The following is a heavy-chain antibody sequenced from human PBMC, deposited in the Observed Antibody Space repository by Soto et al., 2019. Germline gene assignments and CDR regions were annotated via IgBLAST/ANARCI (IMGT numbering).Heavy chain of an antibody. J-gene: IGHJ6*02. V-gene: IGHV3-23*01. CDR3: ARDRCGGGRCYRYYYYGMDV. CDR2: ITGSGGST. D-gene: IGHD2-15*01. Sequence: PGGSLRLSCAASGFTFSSYAMSWVRQAPGKGLEWVSGITGSGGSTYYADSVKGRFTISRDIPKNTLYLQINSLRAEDTAVYYCARDRCGGGRCYRYYYYGMDVWGQGTTVTVSS. CDR1: GFTFSSYA.